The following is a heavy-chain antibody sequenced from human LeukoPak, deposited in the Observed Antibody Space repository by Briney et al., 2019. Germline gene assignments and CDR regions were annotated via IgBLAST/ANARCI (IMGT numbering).Heavy chain of an antibody. CDR1: GYSFTNYW. D-gene: IGHD6-6*01. CDR2: IYPCNSDT. Sequence: GESLKISCKGSGYSFTNYWIGWVRQMPGKGLEWMGIIYPCNSDTRYSPSFQGQVTISADKSISTAYLQWSSLKASDTAMYYCARYSSSSEGDYWGQGTLVTVSS. J-gene: IGHJ4*02. V-gene: IGHV5-51*01. CDR3: ARYSSSSEGDY.